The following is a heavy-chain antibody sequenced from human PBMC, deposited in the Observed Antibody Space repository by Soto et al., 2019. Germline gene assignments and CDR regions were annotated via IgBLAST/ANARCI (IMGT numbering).Heavy chain of an antibody. CDR3: AKDGPHFDVDV. V-gene: IGHV3-30*02. Sequence: GGSLRLSCAASTTTFSSSGWHWVRQAPGRGLEWVAFHSNDGITKTYGDSVKGRFTISRDNSEKMVFLQMNSLSSDDTAIYYCAKDGPHFDVDVWGQGTTVTVSS. D-gene: IGHD3-9*01. J-gene: IGHJ6*02. CDR2: HSNDGITK. CDR1: TTTFSSSG.